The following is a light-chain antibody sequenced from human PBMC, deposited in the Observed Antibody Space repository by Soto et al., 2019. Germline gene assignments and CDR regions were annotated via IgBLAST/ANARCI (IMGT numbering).Light chain of an antibody. CDR1: QSVSSNY. CDR2: GAS. Sequence: EIVLTQSPGTLSLSPGERATLSCRASQSVSSNYLAWYQRKPGQAPRLLIYGASSRATDIPARFSGSGSGTDFTLTITRLEPEDFAVYFCHQYGISPPTFGQGTKVEIK. J-gene: IGKJ1*01. V-gene: IGKV3-20*01. CDR3: HQYGISPPT.